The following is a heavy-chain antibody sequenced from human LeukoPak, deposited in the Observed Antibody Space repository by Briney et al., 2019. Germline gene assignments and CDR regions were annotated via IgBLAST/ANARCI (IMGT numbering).Heavy chain of an antibody. CDR2: IHYSGGT. D-gene: IGHD6-19*01. Sequence: PSETLSLTCTVSGASSSSSYCSWIRQPPGKGLEWIGYIHYSGGTNYNPSLKSRVTISVDTSKNQFSLNLSSVTAADTAVYYCARTEYSSGWYFDYWGQGTLVTVSS. J-gene: IGHJ4*02. CDR3: ARTEYSSGWYFDY. V-gene: IGHV4-59*01. CDR1: GASSSSSY.